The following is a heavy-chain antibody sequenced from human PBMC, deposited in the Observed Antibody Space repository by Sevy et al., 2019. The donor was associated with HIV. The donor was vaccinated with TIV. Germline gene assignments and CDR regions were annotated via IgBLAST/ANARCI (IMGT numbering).Heavy chain of an antibody. CDR1: GGSXXXXX. Sequence: SETLSLTCTVSGGSXXXXXWNWIRQPPGKGLEWIANIYYNXHINYNPSLKSRVTLSLDTSKNQFSLRLSSVTAADTAMYYCAXXNAXGXXXSWGQGTLVTVSS. CDR2: IYYNXHI. J-gene: IGHJ5*02. CDR3: AXXNAXGXXXS. V-gene: IGHV4-59*08.